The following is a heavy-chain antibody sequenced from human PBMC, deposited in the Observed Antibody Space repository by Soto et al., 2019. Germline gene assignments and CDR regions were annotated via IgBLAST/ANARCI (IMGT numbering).Heavy chain of an antibody. CDR2: IEDDGRRT. Sequence: EVQLVESGGGLVQPGGSLRLSCEASGFIFSTHWMHWVRQVPGKGLDWVARIEDDGRRTDYADSVKGRFTISRDNAKSTLFLQLNNLRVEDTATYHRAKAEYTAALPGLWGRGTLVTVSS. CDR3: AKAEYTAALPGL. D-gene: IGHD2-15*01. V-gene: IGHV3-74*01. J-gene: IGHJ4*02. CDR1: GFIFSTHW.